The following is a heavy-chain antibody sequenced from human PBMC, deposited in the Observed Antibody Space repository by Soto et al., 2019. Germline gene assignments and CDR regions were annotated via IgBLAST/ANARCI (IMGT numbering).Heavy chain of an antibody. CDR1: GFTFSNLA. CDR2: IDAGGGST. J-gene: IGHJ4*02. D-gene: IGHD6-25*01. V-gene: IGHV3-23*01. Sequence: EVQLLESGGGLVQPGGSLRLSCTASGFTFSNLAITWVRQAPGKGLEWVSTIDAGGGSTHYADSVKGRFTISRDNSKNTLYLQMNSLRAEDTAVYYCAIRNAASGSYWGQGSLITVSA. CDR3: AIRNAASGSY.